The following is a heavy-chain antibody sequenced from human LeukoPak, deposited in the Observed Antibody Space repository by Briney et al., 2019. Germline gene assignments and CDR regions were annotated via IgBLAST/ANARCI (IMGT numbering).Heavy chain of an antibody. Sequence: ASVKVSCKASGYTFTGYFIHWVRQAPGQGLEWMGWINPNSGGTNYAQKFQGRVTMTRDTSISTAYMELSRLRSDDTAVYYCARDLGYGSGSPNWFDPWGQGTLVTVSS. CDR3: ARDLGYGSGSPNWFDP. V-gene: IGHV1-2*02. CDR2: INPNSGGT. J-gene: IGHJ5*02. D-gene: IGHD3-10*01. CDR1: GYTFTGYF.